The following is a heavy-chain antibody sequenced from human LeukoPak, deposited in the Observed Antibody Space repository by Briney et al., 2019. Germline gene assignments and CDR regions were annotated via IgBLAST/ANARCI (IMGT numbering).Heavy chain of an antibody. V-gene: IGHV3-48*03. CDR1: GFAFSSYE. J-gene: IGHJ4*02. D-gene: IGHD3-10*01. Sequence: GGSLRLSCAASGFAFSSYEMNWVRQAPGKGLEWVSYISSSGSPIYYADSVKGRFTISRDNAKNSLYLQMNSLRAEDTALYYCARDRYYGSGIYDYWGQGALVTVSS. CDR3: ARDRYYGSGIYDY. CDR2: ISSSGSPI.